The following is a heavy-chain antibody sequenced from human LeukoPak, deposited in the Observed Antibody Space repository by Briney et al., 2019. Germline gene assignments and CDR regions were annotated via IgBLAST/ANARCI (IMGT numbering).Heavy chain of an antibody. CDR3: AGNVQLERAFDY. CDR2: ITSRSSYI. V-gene: IGHV3-21*01. CDR1: GFIFSTYN. Sequence: GGSLRLSCAASGFIFSTYNMAWVRQAPGKGLEWVSSITSRSSYIYYVDSVKGRFTISRDNTKNSLYLQMNSLRAEDTAVYYCAGNVQLERAFDYWGQGTLVTVSS. J-gene: IGHJ4*02. D-gene: IGHD1-1*01.